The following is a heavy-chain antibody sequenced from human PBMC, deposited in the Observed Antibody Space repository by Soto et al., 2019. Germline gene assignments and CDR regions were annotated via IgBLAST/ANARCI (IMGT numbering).Heavy chain of an antibody. V-gene: IGHV1-46*01. J-gene: IGHJ4*02. D-gene: IGHD2-15*01. CDR3: ARRERMDY. Sequence: QVQLVQSGAEVKKPGASVKVSCQASGYTFTSYFMHWVRQPPGQGLEWMGIINPSGGSPDSAQKFQGRVTMTSDTSASLVDMDLSSLRSEDTAVYYCARRERMDYWGQGALVTVSS. CDR1: GYTFTSYF. CDR2: INPSGGSP.